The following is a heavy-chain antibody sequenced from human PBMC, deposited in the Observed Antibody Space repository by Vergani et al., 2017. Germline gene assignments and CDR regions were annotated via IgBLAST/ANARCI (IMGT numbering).Heavy chain of an antibody. CDR3: AKVGRSEVAGTFGAFDI. CDR1: GFTLIMHA. CDR2: LSASDRRT. Sequence: EVQLLESGGDLVQPGGSLRLFCAASGFTLIMHAMSWVRQAPGKGLEWVSTLSASDRRTHYADSVKGRFTISRDISKNTLFLHMNSLRPEDTAVYYCAKVGRSEVAGTFGAFDIWGQGTMVTVSS. V-gene: IGHV3-23*01. J-gene: IGHJ3*02. D-gene: IGHD6-19*01.